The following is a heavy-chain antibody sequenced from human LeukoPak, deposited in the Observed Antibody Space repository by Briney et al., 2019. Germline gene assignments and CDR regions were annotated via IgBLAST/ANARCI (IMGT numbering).Heavy chain of an antibody. V-gene: IGHV1-8*02. J-gene: IGHJ6*03. CDR2: MNPNSGNT. D-gene: IGHD3-22*01. CDR1: GYTFTSYD. CDR3: ARETYYYDSSGYYHWLGDYYYYYMDV. Sequence: GASVKVSCKASGYTFTSYDINWVRQATGQGLEWMGWMNPNSGNTGYAQKFQGRVTMTRDMSTSTVYMELRSLRSDDTAVYYCARETYYYDSSGYYHWLGDYYYYYMDVWGKGTTVTVSS.